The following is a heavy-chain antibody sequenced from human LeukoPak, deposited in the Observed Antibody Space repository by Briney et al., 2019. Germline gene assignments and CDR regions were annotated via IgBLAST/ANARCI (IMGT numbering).Heavy chain of an antibody. D-gene: IGHD2-2*01. Sequence: ASVKVSCKASGYTFTGYYMHWVRQAPGQGLEWMGWINPNSGGTNYAQKFQGRVTMTRDTSISTAYMELSRLRSDDTAVYYCARETDIVVVPAALGFDPWGQGTLVTVSS. V-gene: IGHV1-2*02. CDR3: ARETDIVVVPAALGFDP. CDR2: INPNSGGT. J-gene: IGHJ5*02. CDR1: GYTFTGYY.